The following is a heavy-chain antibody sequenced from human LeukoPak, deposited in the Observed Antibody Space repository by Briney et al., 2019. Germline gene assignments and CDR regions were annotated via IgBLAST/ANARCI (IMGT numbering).Heavy chain of an antibody. J-gene: IGHJ4*02. CDR3: ARGIYYDSPYYFDY. CDR1: GFTFSSYW. CDR2: IKQDGSEK. D-gene: IGHD3-22*01. V-gene: IGHV3-7*01. Sequence: GGSLRLSCAASGFTFSSYWMSWVRQDPGKGLEWVANIKQDGSEKYYVDSVKGRFTISRDNAKNSLYLQMNSLRAEDTAVYYCARGIYYDSPYYFDYWGQGTLVTVSS.